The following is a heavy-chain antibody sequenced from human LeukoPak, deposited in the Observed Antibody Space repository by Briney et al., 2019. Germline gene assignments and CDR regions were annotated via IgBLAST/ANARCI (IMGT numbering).Heavy chain of an antibody. V-gene: IGHV3-48*03. Sequence: GGSPRLSCAASGFTFSTYEMTWVRQSPGRGRKWVSYISSSGSTIYYADSVKGRFTISRDNARNSLYLQMNSLRAEDTAVYYCARDNYDSSGPYYFDYWGQGTLVTVSA. D-gene: IGHD3-22*01. CDR3: ARDNYDSSGPYYFDY. CDR2: ISSSGSTI. J-gene: IGHJ4*02. CDR1: GFTFSTYE.